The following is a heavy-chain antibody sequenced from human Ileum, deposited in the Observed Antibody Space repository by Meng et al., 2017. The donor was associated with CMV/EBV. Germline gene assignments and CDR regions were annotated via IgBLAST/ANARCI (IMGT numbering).Heavy chain of an antibody. D-gene: IGHD1-26*01. CDR2: IYSDGSST. CDR1: GFAFSSYA. Sequence: SCAASGFAFSSYAMSWVRQAPGKGLEWVSIIYSDGSSTHYADSVKGRFTVSRDNSKNNVYVQMNSVRAEDTAVYYCAKGEVVGAFDQWGQGTLVTVSS. V-gene: IGHV3-23*03. CDR3: AKGEVVGAFDQ. J-gene: IGHJ4*02.